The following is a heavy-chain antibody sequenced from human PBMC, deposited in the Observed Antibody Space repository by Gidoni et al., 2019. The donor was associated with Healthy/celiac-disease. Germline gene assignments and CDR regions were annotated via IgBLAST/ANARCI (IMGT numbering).Heavy chain of an antibody. V-gene: IGHV3-33*01. CDR3: ARDSGYDHFDY. CDR2: IWYDGSNK. Sequence: QVQLVESGGAVVQPGRSLRLSCAASGFPFSSYGMHWVRQAPGKGLEWVAVIWYDGSNKYYADSVKGRFTISRDNSKNTLYLQMNSLRAEDTAVYYCARDSGYDHFDYWGQGTLVTVSS. J-gene: IGHJ4*02. D-gene: IGHD5-12*01. CDR1: GFPFSSYG.